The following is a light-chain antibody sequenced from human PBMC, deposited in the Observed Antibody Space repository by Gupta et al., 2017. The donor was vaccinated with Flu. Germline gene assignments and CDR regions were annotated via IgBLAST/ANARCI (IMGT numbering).Light chain of an antibody. J-gene: IGKJ2*01. V-gene: IGKV2-30*02. CDR3: RQGKRWPYA. Sequence: VTLGKPASISYRSSQSRVHSNGNTYLNWFQQRPGQSPRRLIYKGSNRDSGVPDRFSGSGSGTEFTLKISRVEADDIGVYYCRQGKRWPYAFGQGTKMEI. CDR2: KGS. CDR1: QSRVHSNGNTY.